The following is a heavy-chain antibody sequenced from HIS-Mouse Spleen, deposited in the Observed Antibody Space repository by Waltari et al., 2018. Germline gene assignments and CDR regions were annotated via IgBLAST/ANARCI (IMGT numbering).Heavy chain of an antibody. Sequence: QVQLVESGGGVVQPGRSLRLSCAAPGFTFSSYGMPWVRQAPGKGLEWVAVISYDGSNKYYADSVKGRFTISRDNSKNTLYLQMNSLRAEDTAVYYCAKDKHHAFDYWGQGTLVTVSS. CDR2: ISYDGSNK. CDR1: GFTFSSYG. J-gene: IGHJ4*02. CDR3: AKDKHHAFDY. V-gene: IGHV3-30*18.